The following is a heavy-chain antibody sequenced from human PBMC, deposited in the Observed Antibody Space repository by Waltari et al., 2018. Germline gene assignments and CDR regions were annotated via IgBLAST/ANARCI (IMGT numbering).Heavy chain of an antibody. CDR1: GFPFSTYT. V-gene: IGHV3-23*04. D-gene: IGHD6-6*01. Sequence: EMQLVESGGGLVQPGGSLRLSCAASGFPFSTYTMHWVRQTPGKGLEWVAVMTASGLMDYGNSVKGRFIISRDNSKNTLYLEMYRLRVEDTARYYCAKDEGARLAPTFGMDAWGQGTTVIVSS. CDR3: AKDEGARLAPTFGMDA. J-gene: IGHJ6*02. CDR2: MTASGLM.